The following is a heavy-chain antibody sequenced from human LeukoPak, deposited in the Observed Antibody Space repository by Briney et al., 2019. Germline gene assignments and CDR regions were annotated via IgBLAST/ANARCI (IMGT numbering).Heavy chain of an antibody. V-gene: IGHV3-33*06. CDR3: AKDNQYFDY. CDR2: IWYDGSNK. CDR1: GFTFSSYG. J-gene: IGHJ4*02. Sequence: PGGSLRLSCAASGFTFSSYGMHWVRQAPGKGLEWVAVIWYDGSNKYYADSVKGRFTISRDNSKDTLYLQMNSLRAEDTAVYYCAKDNQYFDYWGQGTLVTVSS.